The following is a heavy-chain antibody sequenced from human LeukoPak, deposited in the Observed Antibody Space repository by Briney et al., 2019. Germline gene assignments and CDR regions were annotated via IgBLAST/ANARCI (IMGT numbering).Heavy chain of an antibody. CDR1: VVTFSDYY. J-gene: IGHJ4*02. V-gene: IGHV3-11*06. Sequence: SLRLSCAASVVTFSDYYMSWIRQAPGKGLEWVSFNSSSRSYTNSASSVKGRFTISRDNAKNSLYLQMSSLRTEDTAVYYCARDRVATKNWGQGTLVTVSS. D-gene: IGHD5-24*01. CDR2: NSSSRSYT. CDR3: ARDRVATKN.